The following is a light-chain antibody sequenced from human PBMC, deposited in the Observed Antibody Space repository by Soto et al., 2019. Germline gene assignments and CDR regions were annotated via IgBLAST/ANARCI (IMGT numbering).Light chain of an antibody. J-gene: IGLJ2*01. Sequence: QSVLTQSPSASASLGASVRLTCTLSSGHGNYVIAWHQQQPGKGPRYLMKVKSDGSHTKGDGIPDRISGSSSGAERYLAISSLQSEDEADYYCQTWDTGIVVFGGGTKLTVL. CDR1: SGHGNYV. CDR3: QTWDTGIVV. V-gene: IGLV4-69*01. CDR2: VKSDGSH.